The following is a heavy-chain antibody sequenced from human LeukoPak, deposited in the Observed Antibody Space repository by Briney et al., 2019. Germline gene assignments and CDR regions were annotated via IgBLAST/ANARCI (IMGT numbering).Heavy chain of an antibody. CDR1: GFTFSSYG. CDR3: AKDGGRTSYVLRYYYYYMDV. D-gene: IGHD2-2*01. J-gene: IGHJ6*03. Sequence: GGSLRLSCAASGFTFSSYGMSWVRQAPGKGLEWVSAISGSGGSTYYADSVKGRFTISRDNSKNTLYLQMNSLRAEDTAVYYCAKDGGRTSYVLRYYYYYMDVWGKGTTVTISS. V-gene: IGHV3-23*01. CDR2: ISGSGGST.